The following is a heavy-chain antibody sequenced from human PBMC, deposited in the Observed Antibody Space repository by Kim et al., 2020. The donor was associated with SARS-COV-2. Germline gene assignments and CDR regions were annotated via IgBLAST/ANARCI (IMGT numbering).Heavy chain of an antibody. V-gene: IGHV3-23*01. CDR3: AKDSSSRYYYYYGMDV. J-gene: IGHJ6*02. D-gene: IGHD6-13*01. Sequence: GGSLRLSCAASGFTFSSYAMSWVRQAPGKGLEWVSAISGSGGSTYYADSVKGRFTIYRDNSKNTLYLQMNSLRAEDTAVYYCAKDSSSRYYYYYGMDVWGQGTTVTVSS. CDR2: ISGSGGST. CDR1: GFTFSSYA.